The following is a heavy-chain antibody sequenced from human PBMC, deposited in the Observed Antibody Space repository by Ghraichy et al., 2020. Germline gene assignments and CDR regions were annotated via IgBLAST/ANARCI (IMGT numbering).Heavy chain of an antibody. CDR2: ISGSGANT. CDR3: AKDRALGGGSCFDY. V-gene: IGHV3-23*01. CDR1: GFTFSSYA. Sequence: GVLNISCAASGFTFSSYAMSWVRQAPGKGLEWVSAISGSGANTYYAVSVNGRFTISRDNSKNTLYLQMNSLRAEDTAVYYCAKDRALGGGSCFDYWGQGALVTVSS. D-gene: IGHD2-15*01. J-gene: IGHJ4*02.